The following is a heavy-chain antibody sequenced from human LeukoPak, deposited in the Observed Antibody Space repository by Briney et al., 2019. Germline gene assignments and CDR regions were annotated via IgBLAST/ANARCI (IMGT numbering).Heavy chain of an antibody. Sequence: GGSLRLSCAASGFTFSSYAMSWVRQAPGKGLEWVSAISGSGGSTYYADSVKGRFTISRDNSKNTLYLQMNSLRAEDTAVYYCAKDPGCSSTSCYDAAGAFDIWGQGTMVTVSS. V-gene: IGHV3-23*01. CDR3: AKDPGCSSTSCYDAAGAFDI. CDR1: GFTFSSYA. D-gene: IGHD2-2*01. CDR2: ISGSGGST. J-gene: IGHJ3*02.